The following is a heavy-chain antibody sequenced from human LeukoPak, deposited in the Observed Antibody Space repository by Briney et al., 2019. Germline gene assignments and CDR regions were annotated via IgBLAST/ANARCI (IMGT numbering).Heavy chain of an antibody. D-gene: IGHD3-3*01. CDR2: ISSSSSYI. CDR3: ARVRSDFWSGPDAFDI. V-gene: IGHV3-21*01. Sequence: GGSLRLSCAASGFTFSSYSMNWVRQAPGKGLEWVSSISSSSSYIYYADSVKGRFTISRDNAKNSLYLQMNSLRAEDTAVYYCARVRSDFWSGPDAFDIWGQGTMVTVSS. CDR1: GFTFSSYS. J-gene: IGHJ3*02.